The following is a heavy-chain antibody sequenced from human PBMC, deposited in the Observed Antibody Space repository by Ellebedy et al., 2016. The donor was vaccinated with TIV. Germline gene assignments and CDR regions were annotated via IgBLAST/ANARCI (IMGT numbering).Heavy chain of an antibody. D-gene: IGHD5-12*01. CDR1: GFTVSSNY. V-gene: IGHV3-53*01. CDR2: IYSGVDGGDT. Sequence: GESLKISCAASGFTVSSNYMNWVRQAPGKGLEWVSVIYSGVDGGDTYYADSVKGRFTISRDNSRNTLYLQMNSLRAEDTAVYYCARLAVATNRGEDYWGQGTLVTVSS. CDR3: ARLAVATNRGEDY. J-gene: IGHJ4*02.